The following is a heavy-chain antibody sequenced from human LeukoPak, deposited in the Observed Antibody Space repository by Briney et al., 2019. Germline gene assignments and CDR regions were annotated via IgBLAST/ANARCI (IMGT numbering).Heavy chain of an antibody. J-gene: IGHJ4*02. CDR2: IYYSGST. Sequence: PSETLSLTCTVSGGSISSSSYYWGWIRQPPGKGLEWIGSIYYSGSTYYNPSLKSRVTISVDTSKNQFSLKLSSVTAADTAVYYCVRLPHAMSPFDYWGQGMLVTVSS. V-gene: IGHV4-39*01. D-gene: IGHD2-15*01. CDR3: VRLPHAMSPFDY. CDR1: GGSISSSSYY.